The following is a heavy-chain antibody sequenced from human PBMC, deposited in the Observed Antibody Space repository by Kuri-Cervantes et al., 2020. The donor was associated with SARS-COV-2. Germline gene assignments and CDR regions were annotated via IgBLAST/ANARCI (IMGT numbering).Heavy chain of an antibody. D-gene: IGHD4-23*01. CDR2: IYYSGST. J-gene: IGHJ3*02. Sequence: GSLRLSCTVSGGSISSGDYYWSWIRQPPGKGLEWIGNIYYSGSTNYNPSLKSRVTISVDTSKNQFSLKLSSVTAADTAVYYCARDFTVAGAFDIWGQGTMVTVSS. CDR3: ARDFTVAGAFDI. V-gene: IGHV4-61*08. CDR1: GGSISSGDYY.